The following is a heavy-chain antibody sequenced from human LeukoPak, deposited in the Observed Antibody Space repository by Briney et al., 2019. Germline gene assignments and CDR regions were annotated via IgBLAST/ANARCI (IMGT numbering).Heavy chain of an antibody. CDR2: ISSSSYI. CDR3: ASHMVRGVLGDY. J-gene: IGHJ4*02. V-gene: IGHV3-21*01. CDR1: GFTFSSYS. Sequence: PGGSLRLSCAASGFTFSSYSMNWVRQAPGKGLEWVSSISSSSYIYYADSVKGRFTISRDNAKNSLYLQMNTLRAEDTAVYYCASHMVRGVLGDYWGQGTLVTVSS. D-gene: IGHD3-10*01.